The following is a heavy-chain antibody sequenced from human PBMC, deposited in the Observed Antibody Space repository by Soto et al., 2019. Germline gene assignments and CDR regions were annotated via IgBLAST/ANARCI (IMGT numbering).Heavy chain of an antibody. CDR3: ARYPYSGYGYFDS. D-gene: IGHD5-12*01. Sequence: SVKVSCKASGGTFSSSTISWVRQAPGQGLEWMGRIIPFVDIIEYAQNFQGRVTFTADKSTSTAYMELSSLRSEDTAVYYCARYPYSGYGYFDSWGQGTLVTVSS. J-gene: IGHJ4*02. CDR2: IIPFVDII. V-gene: IGHV1-69*02. CDR1: GGTFSSST.